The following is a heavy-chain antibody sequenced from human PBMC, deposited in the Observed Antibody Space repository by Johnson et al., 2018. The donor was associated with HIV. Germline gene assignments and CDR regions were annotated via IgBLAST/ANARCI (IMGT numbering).Heavy chain of an antibody. Sequence: LRLSCAASGFTFSSYDMHWVRQATGKGLEWVSAIGTAGDTYYPGSVKGRFTISRENAKNSLYLQMNSLRAGDTAVYYCARYPIRDDAFDIWGQGTRVTVSS. CDR3: ARYPIRDDAFDI. CDR2: IGTAGDT. J-gene: IGHJ3*02. CDR1: GFTFSSYD. V-gene: IGHV3-13*01.